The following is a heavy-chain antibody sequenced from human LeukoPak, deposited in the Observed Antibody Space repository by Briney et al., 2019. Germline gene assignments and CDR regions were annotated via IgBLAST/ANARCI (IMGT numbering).Heavy chain of an antibody. CDR3: TRHPSPTFDY. V-gene: IGHV1-8*01. J-gene: IGHJ4*02. CDR1: GYTFISHD. CDR2: INPNSGDT. D-gene: IGHD2-2*01. Sequence: ASVKVSCTASGYTFISHDINWVRQAPGQAPEWMGWINPNSGDTGFAQKFQGRVTITRDTSISTAYMALSSLTSEDTAVYYCTRHPSPTFDYWGQGTLVTVSS.